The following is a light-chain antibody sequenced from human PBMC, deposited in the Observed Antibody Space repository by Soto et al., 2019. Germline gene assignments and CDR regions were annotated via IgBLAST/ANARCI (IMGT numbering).Light chain of an antibody. CDR2: EVS. J-gene: IGLJ1*01. CDR1: SSNIGSYNL. CDR3: CSYASSSIYV. V-gene: IGLV2-23*02. Sequence: QSALTQPASVSGSPGQSITISCTGPSSNIGSYNLVSWYQQHPGKAPKVMIYEVSKRPSGVSNRFSGSKSGNTASLTISGLQAEDEADYYCCSYASSSIYVFGTGTKLTVL.